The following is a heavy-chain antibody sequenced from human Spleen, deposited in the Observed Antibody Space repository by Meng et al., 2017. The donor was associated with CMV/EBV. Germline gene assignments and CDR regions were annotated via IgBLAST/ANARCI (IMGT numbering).Heavy chain of an antibody. J-gene: IGHJ4*02. CDR2: ISSSSTI. CDR1: GFTFSDYY. CDR3: ARDGATLADNYFDY. Sequence: GESLKISCAASGFTFSDYYMNWVRQAPGKGLEWVSSISSSSTIYYADSVKGRFTISRDKSKNTLYLQMNSLRAEDTAVYYCARDGATLADNYFDYWGQGTLVTVSS. D-gene: IGHD4/OR15-4a*01. V-gene: IGHV3-69-1*01.